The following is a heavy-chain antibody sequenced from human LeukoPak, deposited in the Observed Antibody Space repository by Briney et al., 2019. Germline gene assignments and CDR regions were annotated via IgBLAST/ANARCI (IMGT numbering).Heavy chain of an antibody. CDR3: ARDGWLQLPTDAFDI. D-gene: IGHD5-24*01. Sequence: PGGSLRLSCAASGFTVSSNYMSWVRQAPGKGLEWVSVIYSGGSTYYADSVKGRFTISRDNSKNTLYLQMNSLRAEDTAVYYCARDGWLQLPTDAFDIWGHGTMVTVSS. V-gene: IGHV3-66*01. CDR2: IYSGGST. J-gene: IGHJ3*02. CDR1: GFTVSSNY.